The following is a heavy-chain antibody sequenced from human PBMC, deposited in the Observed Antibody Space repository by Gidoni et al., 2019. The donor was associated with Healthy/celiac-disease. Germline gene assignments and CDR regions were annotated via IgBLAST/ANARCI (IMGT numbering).Heavy chain of an antibody. CDR3: ARVPGSGYYDSSGYSFFDY. V-gene: IGHV4-4*03. CDR1: GGAICSSNW. J-gene: IGHJ4*02. Sequence: QVQLQESRPGLGKPPGTLSLTCAVSGGAICSSNWWSWVRQPPGTGLEWIGEIYHSGSTNYNPSLKSRVTISVDKSKNQFSLKLSSVTAADTAVYYCARVPGSGYYDSSGYSFFDYWGQGTLVTVSS. CDR2: IYHSGST. D-gene: IGHD3-22*01.